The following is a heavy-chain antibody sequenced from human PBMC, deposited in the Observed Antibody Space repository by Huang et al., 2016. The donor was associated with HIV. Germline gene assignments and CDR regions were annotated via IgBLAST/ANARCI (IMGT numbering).Heavy chain of an antibody. CDR3: ARESVWFGELYFDY. Sequence: QVQMVQSGAEVKKPGASVKVSCRGSGYTLTSYGISWVRQAQGQGLEWMGGISGDTGYTNYAEKFQGRVTLTTDSSTNTAYMELRSLRYDDTAVYYCARESVWFGELYFDYWGQGTLVAVSS. V-gene: IGHV1-18*04. CDR2: ISGDTGYT. CDR1: GYTLTSYG. D-gene: IGHD3-10*01. J-gene: IGHJ4*02.